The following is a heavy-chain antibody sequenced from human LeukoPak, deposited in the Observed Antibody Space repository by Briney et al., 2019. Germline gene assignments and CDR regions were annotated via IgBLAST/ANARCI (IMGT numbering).Heavy chain of an antibody. CDR3: ARAGDIVVVPAAIEAFDI. D-gene: IGHD2-2*01. V-gene: IGHV1-46*01. CDR1: GYTFTSYY. Sequence: ASVKVSCKASGYTFTSYYTHWVRQAPGQGLEWMGIINPSGGSTSYAQKFQGRVTMTRDTSTSTVYMELSSLRSEDTAVYYCARAGDIVVVPAAIEAFDIWGQGTMVTVSS. CDR2: INPSGGST. J-gene: IGHJ3*02.